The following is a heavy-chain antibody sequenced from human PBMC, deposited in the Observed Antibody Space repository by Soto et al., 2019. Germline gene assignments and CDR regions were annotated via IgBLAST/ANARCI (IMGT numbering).Heavy chain of an antibody. CDR2: INPSGGST. CDR3: ARGFTGRLFYYYDSSGYYPGAFDI. J-gene: IGHJ3*02. Sequence: SVKGSCKAAGYTSTSYYIHWVRQAPGQGLEWMGIINPSGGSTSYAQKFQGRVTMTRDTSTSTVYMELSSLRSEDTAVYYCARGFTGRLFYYYDSSGYYPGAFDIWGQGTMVTVSS. D-gene: IGHD3-22*01. V-gene: IGHV1-46*01. CDR1: GYTSTSYY.